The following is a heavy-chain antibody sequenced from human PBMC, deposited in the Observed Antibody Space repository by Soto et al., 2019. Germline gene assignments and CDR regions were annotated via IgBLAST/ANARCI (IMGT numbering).Heavy chain of an antibody. Sequence: PRLSCAASGFTFSNYAMTWVRQAPGKGLEWVSAISGSGGSTYYADSVKGRFTISRDNSKNTLYLQMNSLRADDTAVYHCARGDGYDPYSYFDYWGQGILVTVSS. V-gene: IGHV3-23*01. CDR3: ARGDGYDPYSYFDY. CDR2: ISGSGGST. J-gene: IGHJ4*02. D-gene: IGHD5-12*01. CDR1: GFTFSNYA.